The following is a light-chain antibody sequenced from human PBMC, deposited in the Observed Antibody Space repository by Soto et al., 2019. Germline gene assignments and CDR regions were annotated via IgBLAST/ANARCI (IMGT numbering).Light chain of an antibody. Sequence: EIVMTQSPATLFVYPGGRATLSCLASQCISDTLAWYQQKPGQAPMLLIYGASTRALGCPARFSGSGSGTDFTLTISSLQSEDFAVSYCQQYNSWPWTFGQGTNVEIK. CDR3: QQYNSWPWT. CDR2: GAS. CDR1: QCISDT. V-gene: IGKV3-15*01. J-gene: IGKJ1*01.